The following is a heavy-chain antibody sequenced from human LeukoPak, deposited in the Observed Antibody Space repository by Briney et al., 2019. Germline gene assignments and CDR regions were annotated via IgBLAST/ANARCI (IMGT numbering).Heavy chain of an antibody. CDR1: GDSISSYY. V-gene: IGHV4-59*01. D-gene: IGHD6-6*01. Sequence: PSETLSLTCTVSGDSISSYYWSWIRQPPGNGLEWIGYIYYSGSTNYNPSLTSRVTISVDTSKNQFSLRLTSVTAADTAVYYCARDSSSSSYFDYWGQGTLVTVSS. J-gene: IGHJ4*02. CDR3: ARDSSSSSYFDY. CDR2: IYYSGST.